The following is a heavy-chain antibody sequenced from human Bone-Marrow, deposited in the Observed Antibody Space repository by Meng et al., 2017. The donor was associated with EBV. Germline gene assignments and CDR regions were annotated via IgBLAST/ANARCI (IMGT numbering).Heavy chain of an antibody. Sequence: QVQLQESGPGLVKPSXXLSLTCTVSGGSVSSANYYWSWIRQPPGKGLEWIGYVQYIGSTIDNPSLKSRVTISVDRSKNQFSLKLSSVTAADTAVYYCARSPGSSGWNYYFDYWGQGTLVTVSS. CDR3: ARSPGSSGWNYYFDY. V-gene: IGHV4-61*01. CDR1: GGSVSSANYY. J-gene: IGHJ4*02. D-gene: IGHD6-19*01. CDR2: VQYIGST.